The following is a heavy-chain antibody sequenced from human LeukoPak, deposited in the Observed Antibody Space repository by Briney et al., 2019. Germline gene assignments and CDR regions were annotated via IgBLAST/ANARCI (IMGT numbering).Heavy chain of an antibody. J-gene: IGHJ3*02. CDR3: AKGNSGYYNDAFDI. CDR1: GFIFSSFG. D-gene: IGHD3-22*01. Sequence: GGSLRLSCAASGFIFSSFGMHWVRQAPGKGLEWVAFIRYDGSNKYYADSVKGRFTISRDNSKNTLYLQMNSPRAEDTAIYYCAKGNSGYYNDAFDIWSQGTMVTASS. V-gene: IGHV3-30*02. CDR2: IRYDGSNK.